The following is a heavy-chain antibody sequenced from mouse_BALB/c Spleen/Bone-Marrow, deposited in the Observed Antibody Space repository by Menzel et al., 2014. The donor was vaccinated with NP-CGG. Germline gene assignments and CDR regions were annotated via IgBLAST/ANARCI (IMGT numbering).Heavy chain of an antibody. J-gene: IGHJ4*01. Sequence: VKLVESGPGLVQPSQSLSITCTVSGFSLTSYGLHWVRQPPGKGLEWLGVIWSGGSTDYNAAFISGLSISKDNSKSQVFFKMNSLQADDTAMYYCARKAYYYAMDYWGQGTSVTVSS. CDR1: GFSLTSYG. CDR3: ARKAYYYAMDY. V-gene: IGHV2-4*02. CDR2: IWSGGST.